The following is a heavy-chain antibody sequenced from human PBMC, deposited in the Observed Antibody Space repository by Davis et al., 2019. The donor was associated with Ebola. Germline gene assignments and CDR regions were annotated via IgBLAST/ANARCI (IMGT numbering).Heavy chain of an antibody. Sequence: GESLKISCKGSGYSFTSYWIGWVRQMPGKGLEWMGTIYPGDSDTRYSPSFQGQVTISADKSISTAYLQWSSLKASDTAMYYCAKQVSYGRNYFDYWGQGTLVTVSS. CDR1: GYSFTSYW. CDR2: IYPGDSDT. CDR3: AKQVSYGRNYFDY. D-gene: IGHD5-18*01. J-gene: IGHJ4*02. V-gene: IGHV5-51*01.